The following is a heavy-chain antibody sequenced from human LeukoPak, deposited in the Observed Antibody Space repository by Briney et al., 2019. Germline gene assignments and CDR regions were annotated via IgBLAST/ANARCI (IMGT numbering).Heavy chain of an antibody. V-gene: IGHV3-48*04. D-gene: IGHD6-6*01. J-gene: IGHJ4*02. CDR3: ARGGAARPDD. Sequence: GGSLRLSCAASGFTFRNYGMNWVRQAPGKGLEWVSYISSSSSNIAYADSVKGRFTISRDNVKNSLYLQINSLRVEDTSVYYCARGGAARPDDWGQGTLVTVSS. CDR1: GFTFRNYG. CDR2: ISSSSSNI.